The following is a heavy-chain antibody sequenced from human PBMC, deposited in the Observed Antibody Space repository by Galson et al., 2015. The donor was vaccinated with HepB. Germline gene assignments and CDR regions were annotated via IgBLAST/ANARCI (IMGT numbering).Heavy chain of an antibody. CDR3: ARDYRTGSIAAAGNVFDY. D-gene: IGHD6-13*01. J-gene: IGHJ4*02. V-gene: IGHV3-7*03. CDR1: GFTFSSYW. CDR2: IKQDGSEK. Sequence: SLRLSCAASGFTFSSYWMSWVRQAPGKGLEWVANIKQDGSEKYYVDSVKGRFTISRDNAKNSLYLQMNSLRAEDTAVYYCARDYRTGSIAAAGNVFDYWGQGTLVTVSS.